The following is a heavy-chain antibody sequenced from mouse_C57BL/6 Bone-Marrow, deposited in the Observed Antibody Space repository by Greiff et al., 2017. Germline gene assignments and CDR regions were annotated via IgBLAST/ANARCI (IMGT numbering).Heavy chain of an antibody. V-gene: IGHV5-17*01. D-gene: IGHD2-1*01. J-gene: IGHJ2*02. CDR3: AADGKFFDY. CDR1: GFTFSDYG. Sequence: EVKLMESGGGLVKPGGSLKISCAASGFTFSDYGMHWVRQAPEKGLEWVAYISSGSSTIYYADTVKGRFTSSRDNAKNTLFRHMTSLRAEDMSMYYCAADGKFFDYWGQGTSLTVSS. CDR2: ISSGSSTI.